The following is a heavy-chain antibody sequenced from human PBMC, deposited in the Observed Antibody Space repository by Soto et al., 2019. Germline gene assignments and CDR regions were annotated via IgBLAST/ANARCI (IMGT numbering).Heavy chain of an antibody. CDR3: ARDLGYSSSQL. V-gene: IGHV1-69*08. D-gene: IGHD6-13*01. CDR1: GGTFSSYT. CDR2: IIPILGIA. J-gene: IGHJ4*02. Sequence: QVQLVQSGAEVKKPGSSVKVSCKASGGTFSSYTISWVRQAPGQGLEWMGRIIPILGIANYAQKFQGRVTSTADKSTSTAYMELSSLRSEDTAVYYCARDLGYSSSQLWGQGTLVTVSS.